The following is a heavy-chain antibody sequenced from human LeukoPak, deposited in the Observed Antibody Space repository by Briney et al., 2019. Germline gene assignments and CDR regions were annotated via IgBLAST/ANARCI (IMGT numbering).Heavy chain of an antibody. CDR1: GYTFTSYD. CDR3: ASEGYSSSWYDSYYYYYMDV. D-gene: IGHD6-13*01. CDR2: MNPNSGNT. V-gene: IGHV1-8*01. Sequence: ASVKVSCKASGYTFTSYDINWVRQATGQGLEWMGWMNPNSGNTGYAQKFQGRVTMTRNTSISTAYMELSSLRSEDTAVYYCASEGYSSSWYDSYYYYYMDVWGKGTTVTVSS. J-gene: IGHJ6*03.